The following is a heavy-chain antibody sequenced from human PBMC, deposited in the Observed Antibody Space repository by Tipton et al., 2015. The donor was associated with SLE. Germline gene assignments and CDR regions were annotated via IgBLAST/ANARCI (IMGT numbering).Heavy chain of an antibody. CDR2: INHSGST. V-gene: IGHV4-34*01. D-gene: IGHD3-16*01. CDR3: ARSLGSSPRFDY. Sequence: LRLSCAVYGGSFSGYYWSWIRQPPGKGLEWIGEINHSGSTNYNPSLKSRVTISVDTSKNQFSLKLSSVTAADTAVYYCARSLGSSPRFDYWGQGTLVTVSS. CDR1: GGSFSGYY. J-gene: IGHJ4*02.